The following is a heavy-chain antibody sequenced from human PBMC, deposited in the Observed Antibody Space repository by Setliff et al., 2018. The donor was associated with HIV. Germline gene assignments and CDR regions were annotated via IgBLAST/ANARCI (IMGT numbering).Heavy chain of an antibody. V-gene: IGHV3-23*01. CDR2: VTGNGART. D-gene: IGHD2-15*01. Sequence: GGSLRLSCAASGFTFGNYVMTWVRQAPGKGLEWVSSVTGNGARTFYADSVKGRFTISRDSSKNTMYLQMISLIAEDKAVYYCAKSWSGSYFDYWGQGTLVTVSS. CDR3: AKSWSGSYFDY. J-gene: IGHJ4*02. CDR1: GFTFGNYV.